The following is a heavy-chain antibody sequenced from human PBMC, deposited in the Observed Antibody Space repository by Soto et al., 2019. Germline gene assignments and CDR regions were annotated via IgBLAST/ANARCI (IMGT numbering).Heavy chain of an antibody. J-gene: IGHJ4*02. CDR2: IIPIFGTA. CDR1: GGTFSSYA. Sequence: QVQMVKSGAEVKKPGSSVKVSCKASGGTFSSYAISWVRQAPGQGLEWMGGIIPIFGTANYAQKFQGRVTITADESTSTAYMELSSLRSEDTAVYYCASPTTNRGTFDYWGQGTLVTVSS. CDR3: ASPTTNRGTFDY. D-gene: IGHD1-26*01. V-gene: IGHV1-69*01.